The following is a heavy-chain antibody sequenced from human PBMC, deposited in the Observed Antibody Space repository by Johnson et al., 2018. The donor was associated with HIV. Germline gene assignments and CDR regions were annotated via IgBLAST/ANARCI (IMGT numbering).Heavy chain of an antibody. CDR1: GFTFSNYG. Sequence: VQLVESGGGVVQPGGSLRLSCKASGFTFSNYGIHWVRQAPGKGLEWVTFIQFDGSHKYSADLVKGRFTISRDTSKNTLSLQMNSPRVDDTAIYYCARVRAGRENAFDIWGQGTMVTVSS. CDR3: ARVRAGRENAFDI. V-gene: IGHV3-30*02. J-gene: IGHJ3*02. D-gene: IGHD1-26*01. CDR2: IQFDGSHK.